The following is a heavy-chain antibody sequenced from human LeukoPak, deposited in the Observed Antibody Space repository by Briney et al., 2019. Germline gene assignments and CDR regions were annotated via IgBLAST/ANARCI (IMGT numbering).Heavy chain of an antibody. V-gene: IGHV1-2*06. Sequence: ASVKVSCKASGYTFTGYYMHWVRQAPGQGLEWMGRINPNSGGTNYAQKFQGRVTMTRDTSISTAYMELSRLRSDDTAVYYCARERYSSGYYGSWGQGTLVTVSS. J-gene: IGHJ5*02. CDR2: INPNSGGT. CDR3: ARERYSSGYYGS. D-gene: IGHD3-22*01. CDR1: GYTFTGYY.